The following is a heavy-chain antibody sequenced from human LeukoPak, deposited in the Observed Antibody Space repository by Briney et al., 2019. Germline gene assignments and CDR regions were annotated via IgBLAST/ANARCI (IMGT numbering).Heavy chain of an antibody. J-gene: IGHJ4*02. CDR2: INPNSGGT. CDR3: AVGMYYDILTGRNVPPDY. D-gene: IGHD3-9*01. CDR1: GYTFTGYY. V-gene: IGHV1-2*02. Sequence: GASVKVSCKASGYTFTGYYMHWVRQAPGQGLEWMGWINPNSGGTNYAQKFQGRVTMTRDTSISTAYMELSRLRSDDTAVYYCAVGMYYDILTGRNVPPDYWGQGTLVTVSS.